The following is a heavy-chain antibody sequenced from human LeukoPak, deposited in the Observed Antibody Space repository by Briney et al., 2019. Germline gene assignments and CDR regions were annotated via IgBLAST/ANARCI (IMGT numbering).Heavy chain of an antibody. CDR3: ARGQVPAARGSNWFDP. Sequence: SETLSLTCAVYGWSFNYYYWNWIRQPPGKGLEWIGEINARGDTNFNPSLKSRVTISVDTSKNQFSLRLTSMIAADTAVYYCARGQVPAARGSNWFDPWGKGTPVTVSS. J-gene: IGHJ5*02. CDR1: GWSFNYYY. CDR2: INARGDT. V-gene: IGHV4-34*01. D-gene: IGHD2-2*01.